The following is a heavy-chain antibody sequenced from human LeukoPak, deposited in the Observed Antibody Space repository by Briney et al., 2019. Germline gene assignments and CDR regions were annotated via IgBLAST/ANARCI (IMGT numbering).Heavy chain of an antibody. V-gene: IGHV3-21*01. Sequence: PGGSLRLSCAASGFTFSFYSMNWVRQAPGKGLEWVSSMSVSSGLIYYADSVKGRFIVSRDNAKNSLYLQMNSLRAEDTAVYYCAREFGGSTSGAGYWGQGTLVTVSS. J-gene: IGHJ4*02. CDR2: MSVSSGLI. CDR1: GFTFSFYS. D-gene: IGHD6-6*01. CDR3: AREFGGSTSGAGY.